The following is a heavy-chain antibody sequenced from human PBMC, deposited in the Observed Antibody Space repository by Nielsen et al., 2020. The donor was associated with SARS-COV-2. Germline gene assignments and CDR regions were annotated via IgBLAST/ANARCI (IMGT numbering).Heavy chain of an antibody. J-gene: IGHJ4*02. V-gene: IGHV3-23*01. CDR3: ASPRWLLG. CDR2: ISGSGGST. Sequence: WIRQPPGKGLEWVSAISGSGGSTYYADSVKGRFTISRDNAKNSLYLQMNSLRAEDTAVYYCASPRWLLGWGQGTLVTVSS. D-gene: IGHD5-12*01.